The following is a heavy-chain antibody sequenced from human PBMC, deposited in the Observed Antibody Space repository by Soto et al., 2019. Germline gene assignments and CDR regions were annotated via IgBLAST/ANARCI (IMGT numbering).Heavy chain of an antibody. V-gene: IGHV3-23*01. CDR3: AKDPRLRWHDAFDI. D-gene: IGHD4-17*01. Sequence: GGLLRHRNAASEFTIISLAMRWVRQTPGKGLEWVSAISGSGGSTYYADSVKGRFTISRDNSKNTLYLQMNSLRAEDTAVYYCAKDPRLRWHDAFDIWGQGTMVTVSS. CDR1: EFTIISLA. J-gene: IGHJ3*02. CDR2: ISGSGGST.